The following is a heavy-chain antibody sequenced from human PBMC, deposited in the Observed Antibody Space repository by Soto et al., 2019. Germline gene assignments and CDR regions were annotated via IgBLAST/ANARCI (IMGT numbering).Heavy chain of an antibody. J-gene: IGHJ4*02. CDR3: ARDTGWGLGY. V-gene: IGHV4-4*02. CDR2: IYYSGGT. D-gene: IGHD6-19*01. Sequence: QVQLQESGPGLVRPSGTLSLTCAVSGDSINSNYCWTWVRQPPGKGLEWFAEIYYSGGTSYNPSLKSRVTISMDKSKNQFSLNLTSVTAADTAMYYCARDTGWGLGYWGQGTLVTVSS. CDR1: GDSINSNYC.